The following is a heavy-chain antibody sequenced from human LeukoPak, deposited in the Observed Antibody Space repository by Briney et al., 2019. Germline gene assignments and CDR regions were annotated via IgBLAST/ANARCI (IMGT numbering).Heavy chain of an antibody. CDR3: ARVSRGYNPFDY. V-gene: IGHV5-51*01. CDR2: VYPGDSDT. D-gene: IGHD5-24*01. Sequence: GESLKISFKGSGYRFTSYWIGWVRQMPGKGLGWTGIVYPGDSDTRYSPSFQGQVTLSADKSISTAYLQWSSLKASDTAMYYCARVSRGYNPFDYWGQGTLVTVSS. J-gene: IGHJ4*02. CDR1: GYRFTSYW.